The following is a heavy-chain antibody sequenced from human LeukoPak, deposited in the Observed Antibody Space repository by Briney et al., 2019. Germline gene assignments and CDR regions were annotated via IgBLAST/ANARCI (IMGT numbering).Heavy chain of an antibody. CDR2: IYYSGST. CDR3: ARGGLENGYHSNDGFDI. CDR1: GGSISVYY. V-gene: IGHV4-59*01. D-gene: IGHD3-22*01. J-gene: IGHJ3*02. Sequence: SETLSLTCTVAGGSISVYYWSWIRQPPGKGLEWIGYIYYSGSTKYNPSLKSRVTMSVDTSRNQFSLKLSSVTAADTAVYYCARGGLENGYHSNDGFDIWGQGTMVTVSS.